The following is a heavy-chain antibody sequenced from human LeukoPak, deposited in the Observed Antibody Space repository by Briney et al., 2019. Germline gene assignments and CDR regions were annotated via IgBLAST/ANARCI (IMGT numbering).Heavy chain of an antibody. V-gene: IGHV3-23*01. Sequence: GGSLRLSCAASGFTFSSYAMSWVRQAPGKGLEWVSGISGGGGSTYYADSVKGRFTISRDNSKNTLYLQMNSLRAEDTAVYYCAKWDDYGGNLDYWGQGTLVTVSS. CDR2: ISGGGGST. CDR1: GFTFSSYA. D-gene: IGHD4-23*01. J-gene: IGHJ4*02. CDR3: AKWDDYGGNLDY.